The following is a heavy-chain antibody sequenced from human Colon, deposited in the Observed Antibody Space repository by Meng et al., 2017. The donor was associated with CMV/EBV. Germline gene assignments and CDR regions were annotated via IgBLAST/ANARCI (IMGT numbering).Heavy chain of an antibody. CDR2: IYSGGST. Sequence: GESLKISCGVSGLTLTNSYMTWVRQPPGKGLEWVSIIYSGGSTSYGGSVKGRFTISRDNSKNTLFLLMSSLRVEDTAVYYCVRADRCGGDCYDRPFDYWGQGSLVTVSS. J-gene: IGHJ4*02. V-gene: IGHV3-53*01. CDR1: GLTLTNSY. D-gene: IGHD2-21*01. CDR3: VRADRCGGDCYDRPFDY.